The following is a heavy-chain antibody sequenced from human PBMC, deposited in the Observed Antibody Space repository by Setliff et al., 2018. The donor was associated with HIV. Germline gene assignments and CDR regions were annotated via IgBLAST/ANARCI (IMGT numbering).Heavy chain of an antibody. J-gene: IGHJ3*02. CDR3: AREFISYAFDI. Sequence: ASVKVSCKTSGYTFTTYGISWVRQAPGQGLEWMGWISPYNGHTNYAQNFQDRVTITRDTSASTAYMELSSLRSEDTAVYYCAREFISYAFDIWGQGTMVTVSS. CDR2: ISPYNGHT. CDR1: GYTFTTYG. V-gene: IGHV1-18*01.